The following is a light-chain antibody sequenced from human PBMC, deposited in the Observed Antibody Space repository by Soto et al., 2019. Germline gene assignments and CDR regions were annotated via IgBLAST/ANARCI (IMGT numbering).Light chain of an antibody. Sequence: DIQMTQSPSSLSASVGDRVTISCRASQTISTSLNWYQQKPGTAPRLLIYRASSVKSGVPPRFSGSRSGRDFTLTISSLRPEDIATYFCQQSYNSPPWTFGQGTKVEVK. CDR3: QQSYNSPPWT. J-gene: IGKJ1*01. CDR1: QTISTS. V-gene: IGKV1-39*01. CDR2: RAS.